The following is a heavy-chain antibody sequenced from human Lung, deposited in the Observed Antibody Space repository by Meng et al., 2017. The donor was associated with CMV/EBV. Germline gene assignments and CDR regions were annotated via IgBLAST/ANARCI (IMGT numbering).Heavy chain of an antibody. Sequence: GVGVGWIRQPPGKALEWLALIYWNDDKRYSPSLKSRLTINKDTSKNQVVLTMTNMDPVDTATYYCARTSITIFGVVIIGEVNWFDPWGQGTLVTVSS. CDR3: ARTSITIFGVVIIGEVNWFDP. CDR2: IYWNDDK. CDR1: GVG. V-gene: IGHV2-5*01. D-gene: IGHD3-3*01. J-gene: IGHJ5*02.